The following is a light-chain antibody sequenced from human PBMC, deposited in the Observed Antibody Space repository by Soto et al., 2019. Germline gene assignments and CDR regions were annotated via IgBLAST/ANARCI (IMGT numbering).Light chain of an antibody. V-gene: IGLV2-14*01. Sequence: QSVLTQPASVSGSPGQSITISCTGTSSDVGGYNYVSWYQQHPGKAPKLMIYDVSNRPSGVSNRFSGSKSGNTASLTISGLQAEDEAGYYCSSYTPSSTLIFGGGTKLTVL. CDR2: DVS. CDR3: SSYTPSSTLI. CDR1: SSDVGGYNY. J-gene: IGLJ2*01.